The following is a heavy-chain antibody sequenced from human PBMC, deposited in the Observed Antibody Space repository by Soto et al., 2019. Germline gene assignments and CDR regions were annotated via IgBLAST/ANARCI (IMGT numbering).Heavy chain of an antibody. CDR2: ISYVGSDK. CDR1: GFTFSSYG. CDR3: ARDHSPFIVAAYYFDY. V-gene: IGHV3-30*03. J-gene: IGHJ4*02. Sequence: QVQLVESGGGVVQPGRSLRLSCAASGFTFSSYGMHWVRQAPGKGLEWVALISYVGSDKYYADSVKGRFTISRDNSKNTLSLQMNSLRAADTAVYYCARDHSPFIVAAYYFDYWGQGTLVTVSS. D-gene: IGHD5-12*01.